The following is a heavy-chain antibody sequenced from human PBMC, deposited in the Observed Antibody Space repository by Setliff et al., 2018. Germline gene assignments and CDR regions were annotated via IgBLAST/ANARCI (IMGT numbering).Heavy chain of an antibody. CDR3: ARDLGHGGDSDY. CDR1: GYSISSGYI. V-gene: IGHV4-38-2*02. CDR2: IGHTGSS. D-gene: IGHD2-21*02. J-gene: IGHJ4*02. Sequence: SETLSLTCTVSGYSISSGYIWGWSRQHPGKGLEWVGNIGHTGSSNYNPSIKSRLTISRDTYKNQVSLKLNSVTATDTAVYYCARDLGHGGDSDYWGQGILVTVSS.